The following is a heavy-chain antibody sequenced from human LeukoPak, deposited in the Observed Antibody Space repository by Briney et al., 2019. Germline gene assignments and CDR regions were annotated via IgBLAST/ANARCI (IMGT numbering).Heavy chain of an antibody. CDR3: ARAGAYHFDN. CDR1: GFTVSNNY. Sequence: QPGGSLRLSCAASGFTVSNNYMSWVRQAPGKGLEWVALIYSGGSTYYADFVKGRFTISRDNAKNTLYLQMNSLRAEDTAVYYCARAGAYHFDNWGQGTLVTVSS. CDR2: IYSGGST. D-gene: IGHD3-16*01. J-gene: IGHJ4*02. V-gene: IGHV3-66*01.